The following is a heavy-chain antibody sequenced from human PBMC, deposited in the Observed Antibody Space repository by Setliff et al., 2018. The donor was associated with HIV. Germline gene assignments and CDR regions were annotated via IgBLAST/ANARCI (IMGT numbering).Heavy chain of an antibody. J-gene: IGHJ6*02. D-gene: IGHD1-26*01. CDR3: ATTGPYSGSLYGMDV. CDR2: FDPEDGQR. Sequence: ASVKVSCKVSGYTLSELSRHWVRQGPGKGLEWMGGFDPEDGQRIYAQKFQGRVTMTEDTSTDTAYMELSSLSFEDAAVYYCATTGPYSGSLYGMDVWGQGTTVTVSS. V-gene: IGHV1-24*01. CDR1: GYTLSELS.